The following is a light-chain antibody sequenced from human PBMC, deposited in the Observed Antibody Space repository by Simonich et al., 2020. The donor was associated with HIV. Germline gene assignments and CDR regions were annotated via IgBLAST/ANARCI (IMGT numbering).Light chain of an antibody. V-gene: IGKV2D-29*02. J-gene: IGKJ3*01. Sequence: DIVMTQSPLSLPVTPGEPASISCRSSQSLLHSNGYIYLDWYLQKPGQSPQLLIYEVSNRFSGVPDRFSGSGSGTDFTLKISRVEAEDVGVYYCMQNIQLPPTFGPGTKVDIK. CDR2: EVS. CDR3: MQNIQLPPT. CDR1: QSLLHSNGYIY.